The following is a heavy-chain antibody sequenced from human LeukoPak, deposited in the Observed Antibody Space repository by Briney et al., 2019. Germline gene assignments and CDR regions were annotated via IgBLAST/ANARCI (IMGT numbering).Heavy chain of an antibody. CDR1: GFTFSSYW. CDR3: ARDRGTWQPIPWFDP. CDR2: INSDGSST. J-gene: IGHJ5*02. Sequence: GGSLRLSCAASGFTFSSYWMHWVRQAPGKGLVWVSRINSDGSSTSYADSVKGRFTISRDNAKNTLYLQMNSLRAEDTAVYYCARDRGTWQPIPWFDPWGQGTLVTVSS. D-gene: IGHD2-21*01. V-gene: IGHV3-74*01.